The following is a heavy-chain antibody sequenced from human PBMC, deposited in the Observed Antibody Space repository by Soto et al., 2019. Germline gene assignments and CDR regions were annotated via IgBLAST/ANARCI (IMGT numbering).Heavy chain of an antibody. Sequence: GGSLRLSCAASGFTFSSYWMHWVRQAPGKGLVWVSRINSDGSSTSYADSVKGRFTISRDNAKNTLYLQMNSLRAEDTAVYYCARWYYYGSGSYNNWFDPWGQGTLVTVSS. CDR1: GFTFSSYW. J-gene: IGHJ5*02. CDR3: ARWYYYGSGSYNNWFDP. CDR2: INSDGSST. V-gene: IGHV3-74*01. D-gene: IGHD3-10*01.